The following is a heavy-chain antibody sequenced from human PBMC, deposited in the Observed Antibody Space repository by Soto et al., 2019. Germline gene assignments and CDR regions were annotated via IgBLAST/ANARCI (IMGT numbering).Heavy chain of an antibody. Sequence: GXSVKVSCKASGYTFPSYGISWVRQAPGQGLEWMGWISAYNGNTNYAQKLQGRVTMTTDISTSTAYMELRSLRYEDTAVYYCARNLPSAYYYDSSGPPEGAFDYWGQGTLVTISS. V-gene: IGHV1-18*01. CDR1: GYTFPSYG. D-gene: IGHD3-22*01. J-gene: IGHJ4*02. CDR2: ISAYNGNT. CDR3: ARNLPSAYYYDSSGPPEGAFDY.